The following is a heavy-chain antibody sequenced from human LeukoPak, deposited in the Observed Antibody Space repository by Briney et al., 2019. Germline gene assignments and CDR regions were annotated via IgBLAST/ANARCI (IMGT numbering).Heavy chain of an antibody. J-gene: IGHJ4*02. CDR3: ARRLAVAGYFDY. V-gene: IGHV4-34*01. CDR2: INHSGST. Sequence: SETLSLTCAVYGGSFSGYYWSWIRQPPGKGLEWIGEINHSGSTNYNPSLKSRVTISVDTSKNQFSLKLSPVTAADTAVYYCARRLAVAGYFDYWGQGTLVTVSS. CDR1: GGSFSGYY. D-gene: IGHD6-19*01.